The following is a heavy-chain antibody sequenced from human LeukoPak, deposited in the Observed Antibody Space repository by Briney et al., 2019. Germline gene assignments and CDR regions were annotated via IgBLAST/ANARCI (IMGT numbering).Heavy chain of an antibody. Sequence: SETLSLTCTVSGRSISSVGYYWGWIRQHPGKGLEWIGYIYYSGSTYYNPSLKSRVTISVDTYKNQFSLKLSSVTAADTAVYYCARGSNEGYFDYWGQGTLVTVSS. CDR1: GRSISSVGYY. CDR3: ARGSNEGYFDY. V-gene: IGHV4-31*03. J-gene: IGHJ4*02. CDR2: IYYSGST.